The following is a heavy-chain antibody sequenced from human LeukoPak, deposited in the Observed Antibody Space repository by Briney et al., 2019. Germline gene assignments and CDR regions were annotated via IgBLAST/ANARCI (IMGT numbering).Heavy chain of an antibody. CDR2: INTSGST. J-gene: IGHJ4*02. Sequence: SQTLSLTCTVSGGSISSGSYYWSWIRQPAGKGLEWIGRINTSGSTNYNPSLKSRVTMSVDTSKNQFSLKLSSVTAADTAVYYCAGDCYDYVWGSYRYYFDYWGQGTLVTVSS. V-gene: IGHV4-61*02. D-gene: IGHD3-16*02. CDR1: GGSISSGSYY. CDR3: AGDCYDYVWGSYRYYFDY.